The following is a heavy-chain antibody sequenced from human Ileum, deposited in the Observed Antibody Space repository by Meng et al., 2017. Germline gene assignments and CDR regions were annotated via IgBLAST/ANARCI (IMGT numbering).Heavy chain of an antibody. J-gene: IGHJ4*02. Sequence: GGSLRLSCAASGFSFSTSWMSWVRQAPGKGLEWVANIDQGGSNKYYVSSVKGRFTISRDNAENSVSLQMSNLRAEDTAVYCCARGFGTDYWGQGTLVTVSS. CDR3: ARGFGTDY. V-gene: IGHV3-7*01. CDR1: GFSFSTSW. CDR2: IDQGGSNK. D-gene: IGHD3-10*01.